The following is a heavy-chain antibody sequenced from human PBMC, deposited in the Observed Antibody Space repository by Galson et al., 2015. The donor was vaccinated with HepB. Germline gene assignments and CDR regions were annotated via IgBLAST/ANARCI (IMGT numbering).Heavy chain of an antibody. Sequence: LGLSCPDYAFAHNVHNMHWALQAPREGLGWVRCIRGSSSLVHYAASVQIRCTFSRDNANNVLHLQINSLRAEDTAVYYCARDFSRSSGHFDYWGQRTLLTVSS. J-gene: IGHJ4*02. V-gene: IGHV3-21*01. D-gene: IGHD6-6*01. CDR2: IRGSSSLV. CDR1: AFAHNVHN. CDR3: ARDFSRSSGHFDY.